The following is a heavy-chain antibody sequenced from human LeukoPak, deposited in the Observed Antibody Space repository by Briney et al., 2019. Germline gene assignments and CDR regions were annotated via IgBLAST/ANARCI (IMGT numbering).Heavy chain of an antibody. Sequence: ASVKVSCKASGYTFTTYGVSWVRQAPGQGLEWMGWSSPYNGNTNYAQKLRGRVTMTTDTSTSTAYMELRSLRSDDTAVYYCARGGTSGWRTPNDDYWGQGTLVTVSS. CDR3: ARGGTSGWRTPNDDY. CDR2: SSPYNGNT. V-gene: IGHV1-18*01. J-gene: IGHJ4*02. CDR1: GYTFTTYG. D-gene: IGHD6-19*01.